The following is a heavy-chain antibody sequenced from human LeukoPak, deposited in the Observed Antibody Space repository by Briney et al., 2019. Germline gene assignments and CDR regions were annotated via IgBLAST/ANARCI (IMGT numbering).Heavy chain of an antibody. J-gene: IGHJ5*02. CDR3: ERVLSMITFGGGETNWFDA. CDR1: GFTFSSYS. CDR2: ISSSSSYI. D-gene: IGHD3-16*01. V-gene: IGHV3-21*01. Sequence: PGGSLRLSCAASGFTFSSYSMNWVRQAPGKGLEWVSSISSSSSYIYYADSVKGRFTISRDNAKNSLYLQMNSLRAEDTAVYYCERVLSMITFGGGETNWFDAWGQGTLVTVSS.